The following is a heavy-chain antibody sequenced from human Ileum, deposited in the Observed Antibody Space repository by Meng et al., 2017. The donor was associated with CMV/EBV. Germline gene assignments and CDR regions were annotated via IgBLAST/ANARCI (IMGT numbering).Heavy chain of an antibody. D-gene: IGHD6-13*01. Sequence: QVTRPESGPGLVKPSQTLSLSCTVSGASISSGDYYWSWIRQPPGKGLEWIGYIFFSGNTYYNPSLNNRVIISIDTPRNQFSLKVDSVTAADTAVYYCARFRIAALGNLFDPWGHGTLVTVSS. J-gene: IGHJ5*02. CDR3: ARFRIAALGNLFDP. V-gene: IGHV4-30-4*08. CDR2: IFFSGNT. CDR1: GASISSGDYY.